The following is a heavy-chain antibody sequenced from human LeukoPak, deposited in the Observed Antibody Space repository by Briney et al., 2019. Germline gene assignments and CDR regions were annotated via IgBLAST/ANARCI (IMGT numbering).Heavy chain of an antibody. CDR3: AKNPPGFYYDSSGSTTPADY. D-gene: IGHD3-22*01. CDR1: GFTFSSYA. J-gene: IGHJ4*02. CDR2: ISGSGGST. Sequence: GSLRLSCAASGFTFSSYAMSWVRQAPGKGLEWVSAISGSGGSTYYADSVKGRFTISRDNSKNTLYLQMNSLRAEDTAVYYCAKNPPGFYYDSSGSTTPADYWGQGTLVTVSS. V-gene: IGHV3-23*01.